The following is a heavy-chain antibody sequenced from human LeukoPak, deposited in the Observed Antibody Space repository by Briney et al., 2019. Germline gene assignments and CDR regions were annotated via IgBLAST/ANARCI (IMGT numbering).Heavy chain of an antibody. D-gene: IGHD7-27*01. CDR3: VGMSLYYFDY. V-gene: IGHV4-30-2*01. Sequence: SETLSLTCAVSGGSISSGGYSWSWIRQPPGKGLEWIGYTYHSGSTYYNPSLKSRVTISVDRSKNQFSLKLSSVTAADTAVYYCVGMSLYYFDYWGQGTLVTVSS. CDR1: GGSISSGGYS. J-gene: IGHJ4*02. CDR2: TYHSGST.